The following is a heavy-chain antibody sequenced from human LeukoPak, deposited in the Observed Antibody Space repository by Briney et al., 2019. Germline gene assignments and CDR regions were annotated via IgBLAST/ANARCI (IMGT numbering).Heavy chain of an antibody. CDR3: ARAAGGYNYGPFDY. V-gene: IGHV3-21*01. Sequence: GGSLRLSCAASGFTFSSYSMNWVRQAPGKGLEWVSSISSSSSYIYYADSVKGRFTTSRDNAKNSLYLQMHSLRAEDTAVYYCARAAGGYNYGPFDYWGQGTLVTVSS. J-gene: IGHJ4*02. CDR1: GFTFSSYS. CDR2: ISSSSSYI. D-gene: IGHD5-18*01.